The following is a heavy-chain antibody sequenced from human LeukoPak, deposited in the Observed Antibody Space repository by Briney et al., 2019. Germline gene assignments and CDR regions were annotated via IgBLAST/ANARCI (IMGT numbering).Heavy chain of an antibody. Sequence: GGSLRLSCAASGFTFSSYAMSWVRQAPGKGLEWVSAISGSGGSTYYADSVKGRFTISRDNSKNTLYLQMNSLRAEDTAVYYCAKFSAVKIPAATATRDNDYWGQGTLVTVSS. CDR2: ISGSGGST. D-gene: IGHD2-2*01. V-gene: IGHV3-23*01. CDR3: AKFSAVKIPAATATRDNDY. CDR1: GFTFSSYA. J-gene: IGHJ4*02.